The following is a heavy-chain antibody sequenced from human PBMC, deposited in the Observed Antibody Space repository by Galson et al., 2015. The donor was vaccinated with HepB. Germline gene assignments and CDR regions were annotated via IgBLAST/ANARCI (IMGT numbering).Heavy chain of an antibody. CDR1: GYTFNDYG. CDR2: ISTYNGNT. CDR3: ARARDVFYYAMDV. Sequence: SVKVSCKASGYTFNDYGISWVRLAPGQGPEWMGWISTYNGNTNYAQKLQGRVTMTTDTSTATVYMELRSLRSDDTAVYYCARARDVFYYAMDVWGQGTTVSVSS. J-gene: IGHJ6*02. V-gene: IGHV1-18*01.